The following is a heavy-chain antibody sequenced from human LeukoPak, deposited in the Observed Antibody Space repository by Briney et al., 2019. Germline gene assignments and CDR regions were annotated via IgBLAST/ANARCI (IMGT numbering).Heavy chain of an antibody. Sequence: SQTLSLTCTVSGGSISSGDYYWSWIRQPPGKGLEWIGYIYYSGSTYYNPSLKSRVTISVDTSKNQFSLKLSSVTAADTAVYYCARGAERLGGYFGDWGQGTLVTVSS. J-gene: IGHJ4*02. CDR3: ARGAERLGGYFGD. D-gene: IGHD3-10*01. CDR2: IYYSGST. V-gene: IGHV4-30-4*01. CDR1: GGSISSGDYY.